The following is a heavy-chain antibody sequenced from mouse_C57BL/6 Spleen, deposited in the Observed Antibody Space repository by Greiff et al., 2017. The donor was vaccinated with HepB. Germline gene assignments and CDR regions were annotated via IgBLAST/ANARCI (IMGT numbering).Heavy chain of an antibody. V-gene: IGHV1-69*01. CDR3: ARDDGYYPY. Sequence: VQLQQPGAELVMPGASVKLSCKASGYTFTSYWMHWVKQRPGQGLEWIGEIDPSDSYTNYNQKFKGKSTLTVDKSSSTAYMQLSSLTSEDSAVYYCARDDGYYPYWGQGTLVTVSA. CDR2: IDPSDSYT. D-gene: IGHD2-3*01. CDR1: GYTFTSYW. J-gene: IGHJ3*01.